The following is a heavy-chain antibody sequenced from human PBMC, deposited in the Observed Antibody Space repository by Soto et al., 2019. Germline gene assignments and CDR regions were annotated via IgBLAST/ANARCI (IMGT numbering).Heavy chain of an antibody. V-gene: IGHV3-13*05. J-gene: IGHJ6*02. CDR1: GFNFRNYD. Sequence: EVQLVESGGGLVQPGGSLRLSCEASGFNFRNYDMHWVRQGTGKGLEWVSGISAAGDPDYADSVEGRFTISRENVQNSFFLQMNSLRVGDTAVYYCARTDRDFYGLDVWGQGTTVIVSS. CDR3: ARTDRDFYGLDV. CDR2: ISAAGDP.